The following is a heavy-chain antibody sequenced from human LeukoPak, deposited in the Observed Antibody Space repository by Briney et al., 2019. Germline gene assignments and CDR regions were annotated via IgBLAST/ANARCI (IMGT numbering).Heavy chain of an antibody. CDR1: GYTFTIYY. V-gene: IGHV1-46*01. D-gene: IGHD2-2*01. J-gene: IGHJ6*02. CDR2: INPSGGST. CDR3: AREKYQLLDPFSYYYYGMDV. Sequence: EASVTVSFTASGYTFTIYYMHWVRQAPGQGLEWMGIINPSGGSTSYAQKFQGRVTMTRDTSTSTVYMELSSLRSEDTAAYYCAREKYQLLDPFSYYYYGMDVWGQGTTVTVSS.